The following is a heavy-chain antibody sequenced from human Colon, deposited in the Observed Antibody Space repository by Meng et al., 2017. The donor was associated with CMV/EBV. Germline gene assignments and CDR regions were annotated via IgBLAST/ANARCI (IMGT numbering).Heavy chain of an antibody. CDR3: ARHSTPPYYNYFGIDV. CDR1: GHTSTNYW. D-gene: IGHD3-10*01. Sequence: GESLKISCKVSGHTSTNYWIGWVRQMPGKGLEWMGIIYPRDSDTIYSPSFEGQVTISADNSINTAYLQWNSLKASDTAIYYCARHSTPPYYNYFGIDVWGQGTTVTVSS. J-gene: IGHJ6*02. V-gene: IGHV5-51*01. CDR2: IYPRDSDT.